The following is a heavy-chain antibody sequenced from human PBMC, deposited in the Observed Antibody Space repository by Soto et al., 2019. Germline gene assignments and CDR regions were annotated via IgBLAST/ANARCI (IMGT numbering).Heavy chain of an antibody. D-gene: IGHD5-12*01. Sequence: QVQLVESGGGVLRPGRSLRLSCAASGFTFSSYGMHWVRQAPGKGLEWVAVISYDGSNKYYADSVKGRFTISRDNSKNTLYLQMHSLRAEDTAVYYCAKDGYSGYNCQDYWGQGTLVTVSS. CDR2: ISYDGSNK. V-gene: IGHV3-30*18. CDR1: GFTFSSYG. J-gene: IGHJ4*02. CDR3: AKDGYSGYNCQDY.